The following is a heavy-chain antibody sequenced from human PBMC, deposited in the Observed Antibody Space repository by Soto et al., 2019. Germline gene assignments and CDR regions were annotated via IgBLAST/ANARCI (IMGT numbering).Heavy chain of an antibody. J-gene: IGHJ4*02. CDR1: GYTFTSYY. V-gene: IGHV1-46*01. CDR3: ARGDGRYFDWLLYSGQGWEIDY. Sequence: QVQLVQSGAEVKKPGASVKVSCKASGYTFTSYYMHWVRQAPGQGLEWMGIINPSGGSTSYAQKFQGRVTMTRDTSTSTVYMELSSLRSEDTAVYYCARGDGRYFDWLLYSGQGWEIDYWGQGTLVTVSS. CDR2: INPSGGST. D-gene: IGHD3-9*01.